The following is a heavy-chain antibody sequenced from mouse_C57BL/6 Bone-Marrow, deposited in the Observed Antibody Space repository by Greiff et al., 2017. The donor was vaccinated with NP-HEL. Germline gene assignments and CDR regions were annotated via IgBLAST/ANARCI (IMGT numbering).Heavy chain of an antibody. CDR3: ARNWDGDYFGY. J-gene: IGHJ2*01. CDR2: IYPGDGDT. D-gene: IGHD4-1*01. V-gene: IGHV1-82*01. Sequence: QVQLQQSGPELVKPGASVKISCKASGYAFSSSWMNWVKQRPGKGLEWIGRIYPGDGDTNYNGKFKGKATLTADKSSSTAYMQLSSLTSEDSAVYFCARNWDGDYFGYWGRGTALTVTS. CDR1: GYAFSSSW.